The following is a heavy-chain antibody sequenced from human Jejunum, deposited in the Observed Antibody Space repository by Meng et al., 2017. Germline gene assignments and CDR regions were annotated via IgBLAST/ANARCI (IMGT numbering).Heavy chain of an antibody. D-gene: IGHD3-10*01. CDR1: GFIFSDYA. CDR3: AKMDSNYYGSRSQYNTFRYGSDV. Sequence: GESLKISCVASGFIFSDYAMSWVRQAPGKGLEWVSGITGSGGNTYYADSVKGRFTISRDSSTITLYLEMNGLRAEDSAVYYCAKMDSNYYGSRSQYNTFRYGSDVWGQGTTVTVSS. V-gene: IGHV3-23*01. CDR2: ITGSGGNT. J-gene: IGHJ6*02.